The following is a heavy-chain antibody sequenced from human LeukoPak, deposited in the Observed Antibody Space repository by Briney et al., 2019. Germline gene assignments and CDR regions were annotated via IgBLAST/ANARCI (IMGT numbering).Heavy chain of an antibody. CDR2: IYYIGST. CDR1: VGSIRTYY. J-gene: IGHJ6*02. D-gene: IGHD4-17*01. CDR3: ARTFQAPSYGDSDSRTKYPYSMDV. Sequence: SETLSLTCTVSVGSIRTYYWSWIRQPPGKGLEWIGSIYYIGSTKYNPSLKSRVSMSADTSKNQFSLKLTSVTAADTAVYYCARTFQAPSYGDSDSRTKYPYSMDVWGQGTMVAVSS. V-gene: IGHV4-59*12.